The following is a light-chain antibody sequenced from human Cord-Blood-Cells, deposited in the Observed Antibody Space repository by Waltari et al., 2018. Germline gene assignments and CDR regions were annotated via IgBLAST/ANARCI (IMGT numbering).Light chain of an antibody. J-gene: IGLJ2*01. CDR3: SSYTSSSTLV. CDR1: SSDVGGYNY. CDR2: DVS. V-gene: IGLV2-14*01. Sequence: QSALTQPASVSGSPGQSITISCTGTSSDVGGYNYVSWYQQHPGKAPKLMFYDVSKRASGVSNRFSGSKSGNTASLTISGLQAEDVADYYCSSYTSSSTLVFGGGTKLTVL.